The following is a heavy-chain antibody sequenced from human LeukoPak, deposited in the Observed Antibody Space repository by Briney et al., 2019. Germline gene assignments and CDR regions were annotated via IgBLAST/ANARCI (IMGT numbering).Heavy chain of an antibody. D-gene: IGHD2-2*01. V-gene: IGHV4-4*07. Sequence: SETLSLTCTASGGSISSYYWSWIRQPAGKGLEWIGRIYTSGSTNYNPSLKSRVTMSVDTSKNQFSLKLSSVTAADTAVYYCAGTYCSSTSCYDYYYYHYYMDVWGKGTTATISS. J-gene: IGHJ6*03. CDR3: AGTYCSSTSCYDYYYYHYYMDV. CDR2: IYTSGST. CDR1: GGSISSYY.